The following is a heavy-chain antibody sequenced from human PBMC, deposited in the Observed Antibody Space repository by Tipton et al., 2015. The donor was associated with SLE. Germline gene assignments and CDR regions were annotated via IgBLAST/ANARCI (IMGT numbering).Heavy chain of an antibody. CDR1: NGSIGSDY. D-gene: IGHD5-24*01. CDR2: FYYSGNT. V-gene: IGHV4-59*12. CDR3: ARDRRRSETYYYGLDV. J-gene: IGHJ6*02. Sequence: TLSLTCSVSNGSIGSDYWSWIRQPPGKGLEWIGYFYYSGNTRYNPSLQSRVTISVDTSKNQFSLKLTSVTAADTAVYYCARDRRRSETYYYGLDVWGRGTTVTVSS.